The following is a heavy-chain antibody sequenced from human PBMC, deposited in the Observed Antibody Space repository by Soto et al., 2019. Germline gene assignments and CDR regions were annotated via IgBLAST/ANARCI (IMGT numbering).Heavy chain of an antibody. J-gene: IGHJ4*02. Sequence: GGSLRLSCAASGFTFSSNWMHWVRQAPGKGLVWVSRINNDGSSTSYADSVKGRLTISRDNAKNTLYLQVNSLRDEDTAVYYCASGGVAGSGTYYNDYWGRGTLVTVS. V-gene: IGHV3-74*01. CDR3: ASGGVAGSGTYYNDY. D-gene: IGHD3-10*01. CDR2: INNDGSST. CDR1: GFTFSSNW.